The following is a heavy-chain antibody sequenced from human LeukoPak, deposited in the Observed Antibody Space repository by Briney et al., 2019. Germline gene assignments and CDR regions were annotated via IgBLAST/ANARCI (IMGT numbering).Heavy chain of an antibody. CDR3: ARYCTFRTCSGAKFDS. CDR2: ISWNSGTI. D-gene: IGHD2-8*01. J-gene: IGHJ4*02. V-gene: IGHV3-48*04. Sequence: GGSLRLSCAVSGFTFSHAWMSWGRKAPGKGLAWVSGISWNSGTIAYADSVKGRFTISRDNAKNSLYLQMNSLRAEDSAVYYCARYCTFRTCSGAKFDSWGQGTLVTVSS. CDR1: GFTFSHAW.